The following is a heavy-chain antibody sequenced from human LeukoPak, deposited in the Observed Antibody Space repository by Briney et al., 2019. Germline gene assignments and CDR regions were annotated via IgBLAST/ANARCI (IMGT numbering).Heavy chain of an antibody. Sequence: KSSETLSLTCNVSGVSISSDYWGWIRQPPGKGLEWIGHIYYSGSTNSGSTNYNPSLKSRVTISADTSKNQFSLKLSSVTAADTAVYFCARDTRSYDSSGYYFFDFWGQGTLVTVSS. V-gene: IGHV4-59*01. CDR1: GVSISSDY. CDR3: ARDTRSYDSSGYYFFDF. D-gene: IGHD3-22*01. J-gene: IGHJ4*02. CDR2: IYYSGSTNSGST.